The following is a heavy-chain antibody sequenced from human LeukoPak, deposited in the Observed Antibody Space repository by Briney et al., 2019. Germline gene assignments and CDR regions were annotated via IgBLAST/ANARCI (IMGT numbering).Heavy chain of an antibody. CDR2: IYYSGST. D-gene: IGHD3-3*01. V-gene: IGHV4-30-4*01. CDR3: ARALPLNYYDFWSGFGWFDP. CDR1: GGSISSGDYY. Sequence: SETLSLTCTVSGGSISSGDYYWSWIRQTPGKGLEWIVYIYYSGSTYYNPSLKSRVTISVDRSKDQFSLKLSSVTAADTAVYYCARALPLNYYDFWSGFGWFDPWGQGTLVTVSS. J-gene: IGHJ5*02.